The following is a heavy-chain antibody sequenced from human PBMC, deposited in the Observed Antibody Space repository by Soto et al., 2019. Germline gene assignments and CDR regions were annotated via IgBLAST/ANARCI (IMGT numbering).Heavy chain of an antibody. J-gene: IGHJ3*02. CDR3: ARDLMVRGVVDAFDI. D-gene: IGHD3-10*01. Sequence: EVQLVESGGGLVKPGGSLRLSCAASGLTFSSYSMNWVRQAPGKGLEWVSSISSSSSYIYYADSVKGRFTISRDNAKNSLYLQMNSLRAEDTAVYYCARDLMVRGVVDAFDIWGQGTMVTVSS. V-gene: IGHV3-21*01. CDR1: GLTFSSYS. CDR2: ISSSSSYI.